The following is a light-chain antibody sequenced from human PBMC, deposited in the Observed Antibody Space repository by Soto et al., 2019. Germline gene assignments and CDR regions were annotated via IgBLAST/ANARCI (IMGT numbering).Light chain of an antibody. CDR2: EVV. CDR3: SSYTSSSTVV. Sequence: QSALTRPASVSGSPGQSITISCTGTSSDIGGYNYVSWYQQHPGKAPKLMIYEVVNRPSGLSYRFSGSKSGNTASLTISGLQAEDEADYYCSSYTSSSTVVFGGGTKLTVL. J-gene: IGLJ2*01. CDR1: SSDIGGYNY. V-gene: IGLV2-14*01.